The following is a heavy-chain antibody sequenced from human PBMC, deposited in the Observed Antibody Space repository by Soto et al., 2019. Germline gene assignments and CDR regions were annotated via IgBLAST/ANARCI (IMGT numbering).Heavy chain of an antibody. CDR2: ISRDGRTT. CDR1: GFTVSSYG. J-gene: IGHJ4*02. D-gene: IGHD2-8*02. V-gene: IGHV3-30*03. Sequence: QVQLEESGGGVVQPGRSLRLSCAVSGFTVSSYGMHWVRQAPGKGLEWVAVISRDGRTTFYADSVKGRFTISKDNSRNTLFLEMNSLRDDDMAVYYCTGEVASGYWGQGTPVTVSS. CDR3: TGEVASGY.